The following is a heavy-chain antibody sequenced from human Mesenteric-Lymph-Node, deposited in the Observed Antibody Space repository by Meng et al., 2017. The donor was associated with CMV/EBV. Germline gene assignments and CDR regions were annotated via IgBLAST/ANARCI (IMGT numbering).Heavy chain of an antibody. V-gene: IGHV4-4*02. J-gene: IGHJ4*02. CDR3: ARVGDSGSYLDAD. Sequence: AVSGVSLTTNTWWSWVRQPPGKGLEGIGEIYHGGSTNYNPSLKSRVAISVDKSKNQFSLKLTSVTAADMAVYYCARVGDSGSYLDADWGQGTLVTVSS. D-gene: IGHD3-10*01. CDR2: IYHGGST. CDR1: GVSLTTNTW.